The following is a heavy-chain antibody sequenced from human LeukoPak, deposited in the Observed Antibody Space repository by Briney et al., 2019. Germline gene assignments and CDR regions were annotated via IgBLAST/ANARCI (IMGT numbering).Heavy chain of an antibody. CDR3: ATGWGFDY. V-gene: IGHV4-34*01. Sequence: SETLSLTCAVYGGSFSGYYWSWIRQPPGKGLEWIGEINHSGSTNYNPSLKSRVTISVDTSKNQFSLKLSSVTAADMAVYYCATGWGFDYWGQGTLVTVSS. D-gene: IGHD7-27*01. J-gene: IGHJ4*02. CDR2: INHSGST. CDR1: GGSFSGYY.